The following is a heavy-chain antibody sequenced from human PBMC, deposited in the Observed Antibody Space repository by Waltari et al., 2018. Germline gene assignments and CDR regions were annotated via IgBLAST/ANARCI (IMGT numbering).Heavy chain of an antibody. D-gene: IGHD2-2*01. CDR1: GGSISSGSYY. CDR2: IYTNWNT. CDR3: ACGFPCYVFDS. V-gene: IGHV4-61*02. J-gene: IGHJ4*02. Sequence: QVQLQESGPGLVKPSQTLSLTCTVSGGSISSGSYYWSWIRQPAGKGLEWIGRIYTNWNTTFNPPLKSRFTISVNTSKIQFSLVLGSVTAADPAVYYCACGFPCYVFDSWGQGTLVTVSS.